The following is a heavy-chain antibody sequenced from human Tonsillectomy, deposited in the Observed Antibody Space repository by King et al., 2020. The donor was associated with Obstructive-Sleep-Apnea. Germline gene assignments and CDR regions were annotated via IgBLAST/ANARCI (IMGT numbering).Heavy chain of an antibody. Sequence: QLVQSGAEVKKPGASVKVSCKASGDTFTSYGISWVRQAPGPGLEWMGWISAYNGNTNYAQKRQGKVTMTTDTSTSTAYTELRGLRSDDTAVYYCARDGRVVVPAAMKPRYYYYGMDVWGQGTTVTVSS. D-gene: IGHD2-2*01. CDR3: ARDGRVVVPAAMKPRYYYYGMDV. CDR2: ISAYNGNT. CDR1: GDTFTSYG. J-gene: IGHJ6*02. V-gene: IGHV1-18*04.